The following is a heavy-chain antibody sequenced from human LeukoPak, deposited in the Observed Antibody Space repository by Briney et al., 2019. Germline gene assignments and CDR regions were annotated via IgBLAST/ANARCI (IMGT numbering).Heavy chain of an antibody. CDR3: ARGIYSYGYYFDY. D-gene: IGHD5-18*01. J-gene: IGHJ4*02. CDR2: IYTSGST. CDR1: GGSISSYY. Sequence: SETLSLTCTVSGGSISSYYWSWIRQPPGKGLEWIGYIYTSGSTNYNPSLKSRVTISVDTSKNQFSLKLSSVTAADTAVYYCARGIYSYGYYFDYWAREPWSPSPQ. V-gene: IGHV4-4*09.